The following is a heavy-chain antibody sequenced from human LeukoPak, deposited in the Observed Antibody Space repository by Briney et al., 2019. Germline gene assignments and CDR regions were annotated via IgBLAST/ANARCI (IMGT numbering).Heavy chain of an antibody. D-gene: IGHD2-15*01. J-gene: IGHJ4*02. CDR1: GGSISSYF. V-gene: IGHV4-59*13. CDR2: IYYSGTT. Sequence: SETLSLTCTVSGGSISSYFWSWIRQSPGKGLEWIAYIYYSGTTNYNASLKSRVTISMDTSKNQFSLNLTSVTAADTAVYYCARDPGYCSGGSCGNFDYWGQGTLVTVSS. CDR3: ARDPGYCSGGSCGNFDY.